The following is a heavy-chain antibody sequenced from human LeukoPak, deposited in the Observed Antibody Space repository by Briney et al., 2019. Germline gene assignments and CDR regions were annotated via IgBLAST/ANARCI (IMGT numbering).Heavy chain of an antibody. V-gene: IGHV1-2*02. Sequence: GASVKVSCKASGYNFTGNYMHWVRQAPGQGLEWMGWINPKSGGTNYAQNFQGRVTMTRDTSISTAYMEMSRLRSDDTAVYYCARGGPGTNSGSYSRHDYWGQGTLVTVSS. CDR2: INPKSGGT. D-gene: IGHD1-26*01. CDR1: GYNFTGNY. J-gene: IGHJ4*02. CDR3: ARGGPGTNSGSYSRHDY.